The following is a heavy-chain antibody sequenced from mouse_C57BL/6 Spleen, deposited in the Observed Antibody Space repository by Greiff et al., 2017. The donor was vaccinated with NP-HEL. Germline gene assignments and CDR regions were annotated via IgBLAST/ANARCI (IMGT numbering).Heavy chain of an antibody. V-gene: IGHV1-9*01. CDR1: GYTFTGYW. CDR3: ARADATTVAPAY. Sequence: QVQLQQSGAELMKPGASVKLSCKATGYTFTGYWIEWVKQRPGHGLEWIGEILPGSGSTNYNEKFKGKATFTVDTSSNTAYMQLSSLTTEDSAIYYCARADATTVAPAYWGQGTLVTVSA. D-gene: IGHD1-1*01. J-gene: IGHJ3*01. CDR2: ILPGSGST.